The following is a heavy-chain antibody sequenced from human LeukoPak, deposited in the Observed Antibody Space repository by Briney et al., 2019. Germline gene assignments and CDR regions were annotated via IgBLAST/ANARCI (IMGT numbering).Heavy chain of an antibody. J-gene: IGHJ4*02. D-gene: IGHD1/OR15-1a*01. CDR2: LSFDGNYK. CDR3: AKGEQGVDY. CDR1: GFTFSSYG. V-gene: IGHV3-30*12. Sequence: GGSLRLSCAASGFTFSSYGMHWVRQAPGKGLEWVAVLSFDGNYKYYADSVKGRFTISRDNSKNTLFLQMNSLRAEDTAVYYCAKGEQGVDYWGQGTLVTVSS.